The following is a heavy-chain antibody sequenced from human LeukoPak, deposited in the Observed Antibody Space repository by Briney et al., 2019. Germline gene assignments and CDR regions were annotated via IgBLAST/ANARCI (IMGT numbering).Heavy chain of an antibody. CDR3: ARGLYQQLDPF. Sequence: ASVKVSCKASGYTFTSYGISWVRQAPGQGLEWMGWINPNSDGTNYTQKFQGRVTMTRDTSISTAYMELSRLRSDDTAVYYCARGLYQQLDPFWGQGTLVTVSS. J-gene: IGHJ4*02. D-gene: IGHD2-2*01. CDR1: GYTFTSYG. V-gene: IGHV1-2*02. CDR2: INPNSDGT.